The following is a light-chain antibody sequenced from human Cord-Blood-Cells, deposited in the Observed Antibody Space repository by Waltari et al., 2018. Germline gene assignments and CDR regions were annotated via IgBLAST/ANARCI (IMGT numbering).Light chain of an antibody. CDR1: QSISSH. J-gene: IGKJ4*01. CDR2: AAS. Sequence: DIQMPQSPSSLSASVGDRVTITCRASQSISSHLNWYQQKPGKDPKLLLYAASSLQSGVPSRFSGSGSGTDVTLTISSLQPEDFATYYCQQSYSTPRTFGGGTKVEIK. V-gene: IGKV1-39*01. CDR3: QQSYSTPRT.